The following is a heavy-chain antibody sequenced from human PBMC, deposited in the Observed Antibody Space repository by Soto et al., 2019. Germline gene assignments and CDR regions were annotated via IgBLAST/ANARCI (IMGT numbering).Heavy chain of an antibody. J-gene: IGHJ6*02. D-gene: IGHD3-3*01. CDR1: GFTFSSYA. CDR2: ISGSGGST. V-gene: IGHV3-23*01. CDR3: ANFFTIFGVATSYYGMDV. Sequence: PGGSLRLSCAASGFTFSSYAMSWVRQAPGKGLEWVSAISGSGGSTYYADSVKGRFTISRDNSKNTLYLQMNSLRAEDTAVYYCANFFTIFGVATSYYGMDVWGQGTTVTVSS.